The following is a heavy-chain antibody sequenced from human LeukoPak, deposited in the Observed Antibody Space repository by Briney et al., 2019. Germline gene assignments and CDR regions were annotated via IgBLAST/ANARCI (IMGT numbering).Heavy chain of an antibody. Sequence: PGGSLRLTCAASGFTFSSYAMSRVRQAPGKGLEWVSASSGSGGSTYYADSVKGRFTISRDNSKNTLYLQMNSLRAEDTAVYYCAKEASGSYWRPEAFDIWGQGTMVTVSS. V-gene: IGHV3-23*01. D-gene: IGHD1-26*01. CDR2: SSGSGGST. CDR1: GFTFSSYA. J-gene: IGHJ3*02. CDR3: AKEASGSYWRPEAFDI.